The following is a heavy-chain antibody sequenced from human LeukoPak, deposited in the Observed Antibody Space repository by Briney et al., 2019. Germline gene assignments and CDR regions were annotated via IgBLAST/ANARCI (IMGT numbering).Heavy chain of an antibody. D-gene: IGHD5-12*01. V-gene: IGHV3-33*01. J-gene: IGHJ4*02. CDR2: IWFDGSNR. CDR3: ARGRDSGYDD. CDR1: GFTFTNYG. Sequence: GGSLRLSCAASGFTFTNYGMHWVRQAPGKGLEWVAVIWFDGSNRYYADSVKGRFTISRDNSKNTLYLQMNSLRAEDTAVYYCARGRDSGYDDWGQGTRVTVSS.